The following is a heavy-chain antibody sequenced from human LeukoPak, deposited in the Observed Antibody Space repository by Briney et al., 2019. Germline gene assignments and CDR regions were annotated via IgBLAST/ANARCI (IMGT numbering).Heavy chain of an antibody. D-gene: IGHD3-16*01. J-gene: IGHJ6*04. CDR2: INHSGST. Sequence: PSETLSLTCAVYGGSFSGYYWSWIRQPPGKGLEWIGEINHSGSTNYNPSLKSRVTISVDTSKNQFSLKLSSVTAADTAVYYCAKGRGKPRTAHSGNDGWGKGTTVTVSS. CDR3: AKGRGKPRTAHSGNDG. V-gene: IGHV4-34*01. CDR1: GGSFSGYY.